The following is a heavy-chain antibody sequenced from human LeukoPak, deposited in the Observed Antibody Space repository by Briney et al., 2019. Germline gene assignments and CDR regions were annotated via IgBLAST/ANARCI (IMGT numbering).Heavy chain of an antibody. Sequence: SVKVSCKASGFTFTSSAMQWVRQARGQRLEWIGWIVVGSGNTNYEQKFQERVTITRDMSTSTAYMELSSLRSEDTAVYYCAAWELVRGVPRGDYWGQGTLVTVSS. V-gene: IGHV1-58*02. D-gene: IGHD3-10*02. CDR2: IVVGSGNT. CDR1: GFTFTSSA. J-gene: IGHJ4*02. CDR3: AAWELVRGVPRGDY.